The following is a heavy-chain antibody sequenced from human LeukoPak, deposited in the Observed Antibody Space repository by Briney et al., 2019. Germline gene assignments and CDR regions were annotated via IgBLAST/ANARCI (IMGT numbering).Heavy chain of an antibody. CDR3: ARGATVTVAYYYYGMDV. CDR2: IIPILGIA. Sequence: GASVKVSCKASGGTFSSYAISWVRQAPGQGLEWMGRIIPILGIANYAQKFQGRVTITADESTSTAYMELSSLRSEDTAVYYCARGATVTVAYYYYGMDVWGQGTTVTVSS. J-gene: IGHJ6*02. CDR1: GGTFSSYA. D-gene: IGHD4-4*01. V-gene: IGHV1-69*04.